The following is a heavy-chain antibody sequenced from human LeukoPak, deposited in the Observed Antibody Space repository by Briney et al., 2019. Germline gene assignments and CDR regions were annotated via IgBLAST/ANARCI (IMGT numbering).Heavy chain of an antibody. Sequence: QPGGSLRLSCAASGLNFNSYLLHWVRQAPGKGLVLVSRINSDGSSTSYADSVKGRFTMSRDNAKNTLYLQMNGLRAEDTAVYYCARGDYYVDYWGQGTLVTVSS. J-gene: IGHJ4*02. CDR3: ARGDYYVDY. CDR1: GLNFNSYL. V-gene: IGHV3-74*01. CDR2: INSDGSST. D-gene: IGHD5-24*01.